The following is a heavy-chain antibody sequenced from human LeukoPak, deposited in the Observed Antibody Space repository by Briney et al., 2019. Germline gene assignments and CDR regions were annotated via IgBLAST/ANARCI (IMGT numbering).Heavy chain of an antibody. V-gene: IGHV1-18*01. Sequence: ASVKVSCKASGYTVTSYCISWVRQAPGQGLEWMGWISAYNGNTNYAQKLQGRVTMTTDTSTSTAYMEMRSLRSEDPCVYYCASGYSSSWYFYYGGQGNLVTVSS. CDR1: GYTVTSYC. CDR3: ASGYSSSWYFYY. J-gene: IGHJ4*02. D-gene: IGHD6-13*01. CDR2: ISAYNGNT.